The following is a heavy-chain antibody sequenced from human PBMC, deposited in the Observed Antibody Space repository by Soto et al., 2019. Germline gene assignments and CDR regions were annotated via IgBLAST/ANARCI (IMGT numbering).Heavy chain of an antibody. Sequence: SETLSLPCTVAGGSISGSSCYWVWIRQPPGKGLEWIGSFYYSGSTYYNPSLKSRVTISVDTAEPQLSLTLRSVTAADTAVYYCARQVVDGTVAGTGSFDYWGQGTLVTVSS. V-gene: IGHV4-39*01. CDR2: FYYSGST. J-gene: IGHJ4*02. CDR1: GGSISGSSCY. CDR3: ARQVVDGTVAGTGSFDY. D-gene: IGHD6-19*01.